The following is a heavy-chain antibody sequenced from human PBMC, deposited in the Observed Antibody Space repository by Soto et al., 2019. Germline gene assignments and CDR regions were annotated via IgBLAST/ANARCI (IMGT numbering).Heavy chain of an antibody. CDR3: ARDVGGTVTLEAAFDF. CDR1: GNSISDYY. V-gene: IGHV4-59*01. CDR2: IFHNGNT. Sequence: QVQLLASGPGLVKPSETLSLTCTVSGNSISDYYWSWIRQPPGKGLEWIGYIFHNGNTNYNPSLKRRVTMSVDTSTNQFSLGLSSVTAADTALYYCARDVGGTVTLEAAFDFGGQGTMVTVS. J-gene: IGHJ3*01. D-gene: IGHD4-17*01.